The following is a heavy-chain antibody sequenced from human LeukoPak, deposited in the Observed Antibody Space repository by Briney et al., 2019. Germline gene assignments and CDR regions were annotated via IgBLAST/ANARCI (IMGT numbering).Heavy chain of an antibody. CDR3: ARHVEIAVAGPIDY. Sequence: SETLSLTCAVSGGSISSSRDYWGWIRQPPGKGLEWIGSIYYSGSTYYNPSLKSRVTISVDTSKNQFSLKLSSVTAADTAVYYCARHVEIAVAGPIDYWGQGTLVTVSS. CDR2: IYYSGST. D-gene: IGHD6-19*01. J-gene: IGHJ4*02. V-gene: IGHV4-39*01. CDR1: GGSISSSRDY.